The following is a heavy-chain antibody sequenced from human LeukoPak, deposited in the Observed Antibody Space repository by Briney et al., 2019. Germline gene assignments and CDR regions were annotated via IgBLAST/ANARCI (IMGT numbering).Heavy chain of an antibody. D-gene: IGHD3-22*01. V-gene: IGHV4-38-2*02. CDR2: IYHSGST. CDR1: GYSIRSGYY. CDR3: ACLTTADAFDI. Sequence: SETLSLTCTVSGYSIRSGYYWGWIRQPPGKGLEWIGSIYHSGSTYYNPSLKSRVTISVHTSKNQFSLKLSSVTAADTAVYYCACLTTADAFDIWGQGTMVTVSS. J-gene: IGHJ3*02.